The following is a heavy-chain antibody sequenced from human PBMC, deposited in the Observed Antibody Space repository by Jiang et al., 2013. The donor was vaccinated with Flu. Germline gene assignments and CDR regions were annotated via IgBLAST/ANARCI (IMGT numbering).Heavy chain of an antibody. Sequence: EVKKPGASVKVSCKASGYTFTSYYMHWVRQAPGQGLEWMGIINPSGGSTSYAQKFQGRVTMTRDTSTSTVYMELSSLRSEDTAVYYCARDSPPYSSGWNFDYWGQGTLVTVSS. CDR2: INPSGGST. J-gene: IGHJ4*02. CDR3: ARDSPPYSSGWNFDY. D-gene: IGHD6-19*01. V-gene: IGHV1-46*01. CDR1: GYTFTSYY.